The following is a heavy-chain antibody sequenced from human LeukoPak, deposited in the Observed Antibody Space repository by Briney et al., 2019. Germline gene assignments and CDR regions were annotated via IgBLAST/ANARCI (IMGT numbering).Heavy chain of an antibody. D-gene: IGHD2-2*01. CDR3: ARFPRPGPAAPAYYYMDV. Sequence: SETLSLTCTVSGGSISSSSYYWGWIRQPPGKGLEWIGSIYYSGSTYYNPSLKSRVTISVDRSKNQFSLKLSSVTAAGTAVYYCARFPRPGPAAPAYYYMDVWGKGTTVTVSS. J-gene: IGHJ6*03. CDR2: IYYSGST. CDR1: GGSISSSSYY. V-gene: IGHV4-39*07.